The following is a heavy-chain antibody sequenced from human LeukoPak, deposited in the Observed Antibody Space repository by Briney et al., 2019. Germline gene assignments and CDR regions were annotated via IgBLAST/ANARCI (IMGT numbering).Heavy chain of an antibody. Sequence: EPSETLSLTCTVSGYSISTGYYWDWIRQPPGKGLEWIGTFYHGGSTYYNPSLKSRVTISVDTSKNQFSLNLTSVTAADTAVYYCARWGVGDYWGQGTLVTVSS. D-gene: IGHD1-26*01. CDR1: GYSISTGYY. J-gene: IGHJ4*02. V-gene: IGHV4-38-2*02. CDR3: ARWGVGDY. CDR2: FYHGGST.